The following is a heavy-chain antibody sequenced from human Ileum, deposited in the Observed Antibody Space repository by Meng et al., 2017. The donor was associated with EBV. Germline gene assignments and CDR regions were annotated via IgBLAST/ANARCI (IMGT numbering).Heavy chain of an antibody. CDR3: VKSNWGSEDS. V-gene: IGHV3-74*03. J-gene: IGHJ4*02. CDR1: GLTFSSYW. CDR2: IKTDGSTS. Sequence: EGRLVESGGGLVQSGGSLRLSCAASGLTFSSYWMHWVRQAPGKGLVWVSNIKTDGSTSAYADSVKGRFTISRDNAKNTLYLQMNSLRVEDTAIYYCVKSNWGSEDSWGQGTLVTVSS. D-gene: IGHD7-27*01.